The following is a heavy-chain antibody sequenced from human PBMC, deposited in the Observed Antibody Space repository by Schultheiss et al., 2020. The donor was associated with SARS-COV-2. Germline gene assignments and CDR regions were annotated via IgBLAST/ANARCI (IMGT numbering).Heavy chain of an antibody. CDR2: IYSGGST. CDR1: GFTVSSNY. D-gene: IGHD2-2*01. CDR3: ARECSTSCYYYYGMDG. Sequence: GGSLRLSCAASGFTVSSNYMSWVRQAPGKGLEWVSVIYSGGSTYYADSVKGRFTISRDNSKNTLYLQMNSLRAEDTAVYYCARECSTSCYYYYGMDGWGQGTTVTVSS. J-gene: IGHJ6*02. V-gene: IGHV3-53*01.